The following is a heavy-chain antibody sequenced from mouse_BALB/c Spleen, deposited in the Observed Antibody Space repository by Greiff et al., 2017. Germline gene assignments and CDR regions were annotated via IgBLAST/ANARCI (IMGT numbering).Heavy chain of an antibody. D-gene: IGHD2-14*01. CDR1: GFSLTSYG. J-gene: IGHJ3*01. CDR3: ARGYDDWFAY. Sequence: QVQLQQSGPGLVQPSQSLSITCTVSGFSLTSYGVHWVRQSPGKGLEWLGVIWSGGSTDYNAAFISRLSISKDNSKSQVFFKMNSLQANDTAIYYCARGYDDWFAYWGQGTLVTVSA. CDR2: IWSGGST. V-gene: IGHV2-2*02.